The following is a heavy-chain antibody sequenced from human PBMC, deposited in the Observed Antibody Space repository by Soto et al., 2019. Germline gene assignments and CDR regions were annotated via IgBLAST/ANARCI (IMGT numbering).Heavy chain of an antibody. CDR2: ISAYNGNT. CDR1: GYTFTSYG. Sequence: ASVKVSCTASGYTFTSYGISWVRQAPEQGLEWMGWISAYNGNTNYAQKLQGRVTMTTDTSTSTAYMELRSLRSDDTAVYYCARDRGYSSGWYPIVYWGQGTLVTVSS. D-gene: IGHD6-19*01. J-gene: IGHJ4*02. CDR3: ARDRGYSSGWYPIVY. V-gene: IGHV1-18*01.